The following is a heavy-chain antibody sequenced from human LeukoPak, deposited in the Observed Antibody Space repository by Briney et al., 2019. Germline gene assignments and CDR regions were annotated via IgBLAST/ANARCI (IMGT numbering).Heavy chain of an antibody. D-gene: IGHD4-23*01. J-gene: IGHJ5*02. CDR3: ARVNSSNSLGWFDP. CDR1: GYTFTGCY. Sequence: ASVSVSCKASGYTFTGCYIHWVRQAPGQGLEWMGWIKPNSGGTNYAQKFHGRVTMTRDTSISTAYMELSSLRSDDTAVYYCARVNSSNSLGWFDPWGQGTLVSVSS. CDR2: IKPNSGGT. V-gene: IGHV1-2*02.